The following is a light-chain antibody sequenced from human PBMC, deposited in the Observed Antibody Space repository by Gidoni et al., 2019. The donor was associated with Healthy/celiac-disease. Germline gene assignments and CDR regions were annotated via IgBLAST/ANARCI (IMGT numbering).Light chain of an antibody. V-gene: IGKV1-33*01. Sequence: DIQMTQSPSPLSASVGDRVTITCQASQDISNYLNSYQQQPGKAPKRLIYDASNLETGVPSRFSGSGSGTDFTFTISSLQPEDIATYYCQQYDNLPPYTFGQGTKLEIK. CDR2: DAS. CDR1: QDISNY. J-gene: IGKJ2*01. CDR3: QQYDNLPPYT.